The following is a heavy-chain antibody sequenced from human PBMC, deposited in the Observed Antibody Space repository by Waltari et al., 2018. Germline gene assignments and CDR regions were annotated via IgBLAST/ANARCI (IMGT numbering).Heavy chain of an antibody. CDR1: GFTFSSDA. CDR2: ISGSGGST. V-gene: IGHV3-23*04. J-gene: IGHJ4*02. Sequence: EVQLVESGGGLVQPGGSLRLSCAASGFTFSSDAMSWVRQAPGKGLEWVSAISGSGGSTYYADSVKGRFTISRDNSKNTLYLQMNSLRAEDTAVYYCANIGRRIVVVTYWGQGTLVTVSS. D-gene: IGHD3-22*01. CDR3: ANIGRRIVVVTY.